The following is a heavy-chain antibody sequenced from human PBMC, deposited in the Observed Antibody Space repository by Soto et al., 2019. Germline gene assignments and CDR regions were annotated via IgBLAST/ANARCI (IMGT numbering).Heavy chain of an antibody. V-gene: IGHV3-30*18. CDR1: GFSFDTHG. D-gene: IGHD2-15*01. Sequence: QVTLIESGGGVVQPGGSLRLSCAASGFSFDTHGMHWVRQAPGKGLEWVSLISYDGSNGYYADSVKGRFTISRDNSKNTLHLEMNSLTPEDTAIYYCAKVHFSILSAFDMWGQGTMVTVSS. CDR3: AKVHFSILSAFDM. J-gene: IGHJ3*02. CDR2: ISYDGSNG.